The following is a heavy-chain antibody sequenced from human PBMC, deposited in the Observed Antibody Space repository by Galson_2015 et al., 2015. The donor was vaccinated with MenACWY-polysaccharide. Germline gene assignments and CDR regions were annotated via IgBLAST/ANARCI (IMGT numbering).Heavy chain of an antibody. Sequence: SLRLSCAASGFTFTSYAMSWVHQAPGKGLEWVSAIRSSGANTYYADSVKGRFTISRDNSKNTLYLQMNSLRAEDTAVYYCAKDSTGFWSVAGRFDHWGQGTLVTVSS. D-gene: IGHD3-3*01. CDR1: GFTFTSYA. CDR2: IRSSGANT. V-gene: IGHV3-23*01. J-gene: IGHJ5*02. CDR3: AKDSTGFWSVAGRFDH.